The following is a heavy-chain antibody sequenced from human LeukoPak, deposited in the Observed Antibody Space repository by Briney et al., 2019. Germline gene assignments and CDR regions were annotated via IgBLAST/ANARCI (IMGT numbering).Heavy chain of an antibody. J-gene: IGHJ4*02. CDR3: ASKLLWFGEFQPDY. D-gene: IGHD3-10*01. V-gene: IGHV3-21*01. CDR2: INSISTYK. CDR1: GFTFRSYS. Sequence: PGGSLRLSCAASGFTFRSYSMNWVRQAPGKGLEWVSSINSISTYKYYADSVKGRFTISRDNAKNSLFLQMNSLRAEDTAVYYCASKLLWFGEFQPDYWGQGTLVTVSS.